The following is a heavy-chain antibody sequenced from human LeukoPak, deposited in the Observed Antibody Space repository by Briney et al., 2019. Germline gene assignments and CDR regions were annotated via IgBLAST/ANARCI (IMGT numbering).Heavy chain of an antibody. CDR1: GFTFDDYA. V-gene: IGHV3-43D*03. Sequence: PGGSLRLSCAASGFTFDDYAMHWVRQAPGKGLEWVSLISWDGGSTYYADSVKGRFTISRDNSKKSLYLQMNSLRAEDTALYYCAKDRGAGYSSRLFVGYYGMDVWGQGTTVTVSS. CDR3: AKDRGAGYSSRLFVGYYGMDV. CDR2: ISWDGGST. J-gene: IGHJ6*02. D-gene: IGHD6-13*01.